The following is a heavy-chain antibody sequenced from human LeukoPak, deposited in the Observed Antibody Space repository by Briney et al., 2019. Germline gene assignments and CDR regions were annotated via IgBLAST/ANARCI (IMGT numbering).Heavy chain of an antibody. CDR1: GFTFSSYA. V-gene: IGHV3-23*01. Sequence: GGSLRLSCAASGFTFSSYAMSWVRQAPGKGLEGVSAISGSGGSTYYADSVKGRFTISRDNSKNTLYLQMNSLRAEDTAVYYCAKHDILTGYPRFDYWGQGTLVTVSS. CDR2: ISGSGGST. J-gene: IGHJ4*02. CDR3: AKHDILTGYPRFDY. D-gene: IGHD3-9*01.